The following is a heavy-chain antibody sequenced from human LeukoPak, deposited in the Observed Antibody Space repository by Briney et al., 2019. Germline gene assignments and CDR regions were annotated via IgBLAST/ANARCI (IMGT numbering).Heavy chain of an antibody. D-gene: IGHD2-15*01. Sequence: GESLKISCKGSGYSFTSYWIVWVRQMPGKGLELMGIIYPGDSDTRYSPSFQGQVTISADKSISTAYLQWNSLNASDTAMYYCAISRGYPGRFDPWGQGTLVSVSS. CDR3: AISRGYPGRFDP. V-gene: IGHV5-51*01. CDR2: IYPGDSDT. CDR1: GYSFTSYW. J-gene: IGHJ5*02.